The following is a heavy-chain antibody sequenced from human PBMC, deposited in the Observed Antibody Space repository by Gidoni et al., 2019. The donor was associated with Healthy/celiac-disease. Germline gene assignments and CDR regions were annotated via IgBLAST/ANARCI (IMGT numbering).Heavy chain of an antibody. CDR1: GGSFSGYY. CDR3: ARGVRFHYGMDV. D-gene: IGHD3-3*01. Sequence: QVQLQQWGAGLLKPSETLSLTCAVYGGSFSGYYWSWIRQPPGKGLEWIGEINHSGSTNYNPSLKSRVTISVDTSKNQFSLKLSSVTAADTAVYYCARGVRFHYGMDVWGQGTTVTVSS. J-gene: IGHJ6*02. V-gene: IGHV4-34*01. CDR2: INHSGST.